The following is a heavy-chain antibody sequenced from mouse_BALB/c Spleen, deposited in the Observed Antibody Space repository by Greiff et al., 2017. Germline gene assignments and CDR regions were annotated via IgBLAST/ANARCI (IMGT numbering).Heavy chain of an antibody. J-gene: IGHJ2*01. CDR3: ARLDYGNYYFDY. D-gene: IGHD2-1*01. CDR2: ISYSGST. Sequence: EVQLQESGPGLVKPSQSLSLTCTVTGYSITSDYAWNWIRQFPGNKLEWMGYISYSGSTSYNPSLKSRISITRDTSKNQFFLQLNSVTTVDTATYYCARLDYGNYYFDYWGQGTTLTVSS. CDR1: GYSITSDYA. V-gene: IGHV3-2*02.